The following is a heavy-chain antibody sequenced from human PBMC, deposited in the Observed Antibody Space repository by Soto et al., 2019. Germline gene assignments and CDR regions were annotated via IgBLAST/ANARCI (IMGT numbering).Heavy chain of an antibody. CDR2: IWYDGSKK. CDR3: ARGWGGEAAHLDY. J-gene: IGHJ4*02. V-gene: IGHV3-33*01. Sequence: QVQLVESGGGVVQPGTSLRLSYAASGFPFRSYGMHWVRQAPGKGLEWVTLIWYDGSKKYYADSVKGRFTVSRDNSKNTVYLQMNSLRAEDTAVYYCARGWGGEAAHLDYWGQGTLVTVSS. D-gene: IGHD6-13*01. CDR1: GFPFRSYG.